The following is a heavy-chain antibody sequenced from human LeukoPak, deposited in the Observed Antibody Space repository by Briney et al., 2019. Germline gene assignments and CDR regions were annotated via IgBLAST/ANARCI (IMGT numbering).Heavy chain of an antibody. Sequence: PSETLSLTCAVSGGSISSGGYSWSWIRQPPGKGLEWIGYIYHSGSTYYNPSLKSRVTISVDMSKNQFSLKLSSVTAADTAVYYCARASYRDGTHAWGQGTLVTVSS. CDR1: GGSISSGGYS. V-gene: IGHV4-30-2*05. D-gene: IGHD5-24*01. CDR2: IYHSGST. CDR3: ARASYRDGTHA. J-gene: IGHJ4*02.